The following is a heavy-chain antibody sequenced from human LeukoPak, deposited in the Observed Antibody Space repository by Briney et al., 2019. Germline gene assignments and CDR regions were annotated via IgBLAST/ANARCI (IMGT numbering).Heavy chain of an antibody. D-gene: IGHD3-22*01. CDR2: ISGSGGST. V-gene: IGHV3-23*01. Sequence: GGSLRLSCAASGFTFSSYAMSWVRQAPGKGLEWASAISGSGGSTYYADSVKGRFTISRDNSKNTLYLQMNSLRAEDTAVYYCAKGSGIVGMNFDYWGQGTLVTVSS. CDR1: GFTFSSYA. J-gene: IGHJ4*02. CDR3: AKGSGIVGMNFDY.